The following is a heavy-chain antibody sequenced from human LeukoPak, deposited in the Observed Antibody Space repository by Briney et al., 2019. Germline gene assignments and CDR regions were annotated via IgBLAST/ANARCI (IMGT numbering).Heavy chain of an antibody. CDR1: GFTFDDYA. Sequence: GGSLRLSCAASGFTFDDYAMHWVRQAPGKGLEWVSGISWNSGSIGYADSVKGRFTISRDNAKNSLYLQMNSLRAEDTAVYYCAKAYFSMGGHFDYWGRGTLVTVSS. V-gene: IGHV3-9*01. J-gene: IGHJ4*02. D-gene: IGHD3-10*01. CDR2: ISWNSGSI. CDR3: AKAYFSMGGHFDY.